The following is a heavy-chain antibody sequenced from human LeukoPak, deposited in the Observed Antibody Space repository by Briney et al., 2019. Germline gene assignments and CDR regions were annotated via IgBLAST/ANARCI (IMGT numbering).Heavy chain of an antibody. V-gene: IGHV3-15*01. CDR1: GFSFTNTW. Sequence: GGSLRLSCEASGFSFTNTWMSWVRQAPGKGLEWVGRVKSKADDGTTDYAAPVQGRFTISRDDSKNTLSLQMNSLKTEDTAVYYCATEGGSGSYYGGDAFDMWGQGTIVTVSS. J-gene: IGHJ3*02. CDR3: ATEGGSGSYYGGDAFDM. CDR2: VKSKADDGTT. D-gene: IGHD3-10*01.